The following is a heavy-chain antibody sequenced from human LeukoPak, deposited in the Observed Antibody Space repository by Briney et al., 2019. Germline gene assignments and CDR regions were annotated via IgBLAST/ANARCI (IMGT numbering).Heavy chain of an antibody. CDR1: GYAFTGYY. CDR2: INPNSGGT. J-gene: IGHJ4*02. V-gene: IGHV1-2*02. D-gene: IGHD6-19*01. Sequence: ASVKVSCKASGYAFTGYYLHWVRQAPGQGLEWTGWINPNSGGTNYAQKFQGRVTMTRDTSISTAYMEVSRLRSDDTAVYYCARVGGPGYSSGWYGYWGQGTLVTVSS. CDR3: ARVGGPGYSSGWYGY.